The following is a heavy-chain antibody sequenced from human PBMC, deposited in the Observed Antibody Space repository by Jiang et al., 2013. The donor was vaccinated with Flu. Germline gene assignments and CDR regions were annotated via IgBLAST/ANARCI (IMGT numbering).Heavy chain of an antibody. CDR3: ASDLGGSYYDY. D-gene: IGHD1-26*01. V-gene: IGHV3-11*05. Sequence: VQLVESGGGLVKPGGSLRLSCATSGFTFSDYYMSWIRQAPGKGLEWISFISGTTSFINYADSVKGRFTISRDNAKSSLYLQMNSLRAEDTAIYYCASDLGGSYYDYWGQGTLVTVSS. CDR2: ISGTTSFI. CDR1: GFTFSDYY. J-gene: IGHJ4*02.